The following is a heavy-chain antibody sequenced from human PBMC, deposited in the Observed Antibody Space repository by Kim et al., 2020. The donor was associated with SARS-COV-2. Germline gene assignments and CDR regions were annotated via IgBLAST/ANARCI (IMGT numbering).Heavy chain of an antibody. J-gene: IGHJ3*02. V-gene: IGHV3-48*03. D-gene: IGHD3-22*01. CDR2: ISSSGSTI. CDR3: ARASTYYDSSGYQWFAFDI. Sequence: GGSLRLSCAASGFTFSSYEMNWVRQAPGKGLEWVSYISSSGSTIYYADSVKGRFTISRDNAKNSLYLQMNSLRAEDTAVYYCARASTYYDSSGYQWFAFDIWGQGTMVTVSS. CDR1: GFTFSSYE.